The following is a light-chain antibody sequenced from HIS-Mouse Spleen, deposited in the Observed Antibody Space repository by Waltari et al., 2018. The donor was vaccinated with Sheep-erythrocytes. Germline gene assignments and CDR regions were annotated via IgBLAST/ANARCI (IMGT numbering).Light chain of an antibody. Sequence: QSALTQPASVSGSPGQSITISCTVTRSDVGSYDLVSCYQQHPGKAPKLMIYEGSKRPSGVSNRFSGSKSGNTASLTISGLQAEDEADYYCCSYAGSSTPWVFGGGTKLTVL. J-gene: IGLJ3*02. V-gene: IGLV2-23*01. CDR3: CSYAGSSTPWV. CDR2: EGS. CDR1: RSDVGSYDL.